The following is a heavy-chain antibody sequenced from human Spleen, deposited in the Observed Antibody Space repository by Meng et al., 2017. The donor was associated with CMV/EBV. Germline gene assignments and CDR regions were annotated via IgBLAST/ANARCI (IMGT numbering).Heavy chain of an antibody. D-gene: IGHD3-3*01. CDR3: AKDRRRITIFGPRTPFDY. Sequence: GESLKISCAASGFTFSSYGMHWVRQAPGKGLEWVAFIRYDGSNKYYADSVKGRFTIPRDNSKNTLYLQMNSLRAEDTAVYYCAKDRRRITIFGPRTPFDYWGQGTLVTVSS. CDR1: GFTFSSYG. CDR2: IRYDGSNK. J-gene: IGHJ4*02. V-gene: IGHV3-30*02.